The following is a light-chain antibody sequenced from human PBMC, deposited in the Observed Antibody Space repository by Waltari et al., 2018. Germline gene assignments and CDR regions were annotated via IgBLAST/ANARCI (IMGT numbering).Light chain of an antibody. CDR1: KLGEKY. CDR2: QDS. CDR3: QTWDSGIAV. J-gene: IGLJ2*01. V-gene: IGLV3-1*01. Sequence: YELTQPPSVSVSPGQTASIACPGDKLGEKYAAWYQQKSGQSPVLVIYQDSKRPSGIPERFSASISGNAATLTISGTQAMDEADYYCQTWDSGIAVFGGGTKLTVL.